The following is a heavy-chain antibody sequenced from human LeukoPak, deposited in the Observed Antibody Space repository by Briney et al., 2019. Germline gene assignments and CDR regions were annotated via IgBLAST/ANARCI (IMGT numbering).Heavy chain of an antibody. CDR3: AKEALSGWLDY. Sequence: GRSLRLSCAASGFTFSSSAMSWVRQAPGKGLEWVAAISDTGRLSYCADSVNGRFTISRDNSKNTLSLQMNGLRAADTAVYYCAKEALSGWLDYWGQGTLVTVSS. CDR1: GFTFSSSA. D-gene: IGHD6-19*01. V-gene: IGHV3-23*01. J-gene: IGHJ4*02. CDR2: ISDTGRLS.